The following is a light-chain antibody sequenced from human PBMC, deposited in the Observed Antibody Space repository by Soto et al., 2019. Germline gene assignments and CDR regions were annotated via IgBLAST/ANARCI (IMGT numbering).Light chain of an antibody. Sequence: IVMTQSPATLSVSPGERVTFSCRASQGINRKLAWYQHKAGQAPRLLISGASTGATGIPARFSGSGSGTDLPLTITSLHSEDSAVYYCHHYHNWPGTVGGGTKV. CDR2: GAS. V-gene: IGKV3-15*01. CDR1: QGINRK. CDR3: HHYHNWPGT. J-gene: IGKJ4*01.